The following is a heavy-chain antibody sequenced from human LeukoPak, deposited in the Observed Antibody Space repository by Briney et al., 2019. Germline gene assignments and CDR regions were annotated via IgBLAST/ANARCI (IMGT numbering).Heavy chain of an antibody. CDR3: ARGIKNTLDHYYGSGSYYKNFRYYFDY. CDR1: GGSFSGYY. D-gene: IGHD3-10*01. J-gene: IGHJ4*02. CDR2: INHSGST. V-gene: IGHV4-34*01. Sequence: ASETLSLTCAVYGGSFSGYYWSWIRQPPGKGLEWIGEINHSGSTNYNPSLKSRVTISVDTSKNQFSLKLSSVTAADTAVYYCARGIKNTLDHYYGSGSYYKNFRYYFDYWGQGTLVTVSS.